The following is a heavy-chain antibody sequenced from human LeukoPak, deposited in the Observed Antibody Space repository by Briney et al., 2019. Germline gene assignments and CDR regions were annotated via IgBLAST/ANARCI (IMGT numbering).Heavy chain of an antibody. D-gene: IGHD2-15*01. CDR3: ASLVVNEYCSGGSCYGAFDI. CDR2: IYYSGST. CDR1: GGSFSGYY. J-gene: IGHJ3*02. Sequence: SETLSLTCAVYGGSFSGYYWSWIRQPPGKGLEWIGYIYYSGSTNYNPSLKSRVTISVDTSKNQFSLKLSSVTAADTAVYYCASLVVNEYCSGGSCYGAFDIWGQGTMVTVSS. V-gene: IGHV4-59*01.